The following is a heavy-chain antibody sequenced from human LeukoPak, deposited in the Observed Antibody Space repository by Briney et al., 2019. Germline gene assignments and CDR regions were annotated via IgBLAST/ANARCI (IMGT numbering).Heavy chain of an antibody. J-gene: IGHJ4*02. D-gene: IGHD2-15*01. Sequence: GASVKVSCKASGYTFAGYYMHWVRQAPGQGLEWMGWINPVSGATNYAQKFQGRVTMTRDTSISTAYMELSRLKSDDTAVYYCARDGGGVVPSNYWGQGTLVTVSS. V-gene: IGHV1-2*02. CDR3: ARDGGGVVPSNY. CDR2: INPVSGAT. CDR1: GYTFAGYY.